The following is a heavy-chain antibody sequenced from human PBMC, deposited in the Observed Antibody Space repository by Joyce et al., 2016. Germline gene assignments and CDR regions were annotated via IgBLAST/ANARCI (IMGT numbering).Heavy chain of an antibody. D-gene: IGHD1-26*01. CDR3: AKDHLKELHFDY. CDR2: ISFDGNNR. J-gene: IGHJ4*02. CDR1: GLTFSNYA. Sequence: QVQLVESGGGVVQPGRSLRLSCAASGLTFSNYAMHWVRQAPGKGLEWVAVISFDGNNRYYTDSVKGRFTISRDNSMNTLYLQMSSLRAEDTAVYYCAKDHLKELHFDYWGQGTLVTVSS. V-gene: IGHV3-30*18.